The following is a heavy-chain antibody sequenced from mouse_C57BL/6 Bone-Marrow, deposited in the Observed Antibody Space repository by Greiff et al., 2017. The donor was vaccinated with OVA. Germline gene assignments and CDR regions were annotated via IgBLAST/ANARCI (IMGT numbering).Heavy chain of an antibody. Sequence: DVQLQESGAELVRPGASVKLSCTASGFNIKDDYMHWVKQRPEQGLEWIGWIDPENGDTEYASKFQGKATITADTSSNTAYLQLSSLTSEDTAVYYCTTKEAHFDYWGQGTTLTVSS. CDR1: GFNIKDDY. J-gene: IGHJ2*01. CDR2: IDPENGDT. V-gene: IGHV14-4*01. CDR3: TTKEAHFDY.